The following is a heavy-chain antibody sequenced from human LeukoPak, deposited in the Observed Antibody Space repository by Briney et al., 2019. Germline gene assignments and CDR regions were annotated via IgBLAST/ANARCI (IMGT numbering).Heavy chain of an antibody. Sequence: GGSLRLSCAASGFSFSEYYMTWIRQAPGKGLEWVSNLSSSGRYTNYADSVKGRFTISRDNAKNSLYLQMNSLRAEDTAVYYCAGGYCSGGSCYDYFDYWGQGTLVTVSS. CDR3: AGGYCSGGSCYDYFDY. J-gene: IGHJ4*02. CDR1: GFSFSEYY. V-gene: IGHV3-11*06. CDR2: LSSSGRYT. D-gene: IGHD2-15*01.